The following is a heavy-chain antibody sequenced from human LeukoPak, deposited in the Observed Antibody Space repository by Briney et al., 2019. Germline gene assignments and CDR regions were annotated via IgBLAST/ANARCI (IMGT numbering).Heavy chain of an antibody. D-gene: IGHD3-10*01. CDR2: ISGSGGST. J-gene: IGHJ6*03. V-gene: IGHV3-23*01. CDR1: GFTFSSYA. CDR3: AKGELLWFGDVYYYYYMDV. Sequence: GGSLRLSCAASGFTFSSYAMSWVRQAPGKGLEWVSAISGSGGSTYYADSVKGRFTISRDNSKNTLYLQMNSLRAEDTAVYYCAKGELLWFGDVYYYYYMDVWGKGTTVTVSS.